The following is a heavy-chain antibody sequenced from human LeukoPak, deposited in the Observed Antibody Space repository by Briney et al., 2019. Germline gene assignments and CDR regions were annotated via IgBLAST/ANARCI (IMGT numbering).Heavy chain of an antibody. CDR1: RFTFSSYA. CDR3: AKEGMGDCSGGSCHLNPYYYYGMDV. V-gene: IGHV3-23*01. D-gene: IGHD2-15*01. Sequence: PGGSLRLSCAPSRFTFSSYALSWVRQAPGRGLTWVSAISGSRGSTYYADSVKGRFTISRDNSKNTLYLQMNSLRAEDTAVYYCAKEGMGDCSGGSCHLNPYYYYGMDVWGQGTTVTVSS. CDR2: ISGSRGST. J-gene: IGHJ6*02.